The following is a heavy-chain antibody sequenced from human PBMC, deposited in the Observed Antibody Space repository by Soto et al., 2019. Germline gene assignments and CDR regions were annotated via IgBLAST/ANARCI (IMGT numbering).Heavy chain of an antibody. Sequence: ASVKVSCRASGYTFTSYYMHWVRQAPGQGLEWMGIINPSGGSTSYAQKFQGRVTMTRDTSTSTVYMELSSLRSEDTAVYYCAREPPPAADYYYGMDVWGQGTTVTVS. CDR3: AREPPPAADYYYGMDV. CDR2: INPSGGST. V-gene: IGHV1-46*01. J-gene: IGHJ6*02. D-gene: IGHD2-15*01. CDR1: GYTFTSYY.